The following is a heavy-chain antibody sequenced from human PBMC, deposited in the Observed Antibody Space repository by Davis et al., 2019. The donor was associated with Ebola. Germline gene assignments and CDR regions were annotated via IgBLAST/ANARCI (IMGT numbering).Heavy chain of an antibody. CDR2: IILIFATT. Sequence: SVPVSRLVSVCTLTQLSMHPVRQPRGKGREWVGVIILIFATTEDLQKFQGRVTLTADESKGTAYMELNTLRSEDTAVYYCARGNDHYGEGDEDYYYNYGMDVWGQGTTVTVSS. CDR1: VCTLTQLS. V-gene: IGHV1-69*13. J-gene: IGHJ6*02. CDR3: ARGNDHYGEGDEDYYYNYGMDV. D-gene: IGHD4-17*01.